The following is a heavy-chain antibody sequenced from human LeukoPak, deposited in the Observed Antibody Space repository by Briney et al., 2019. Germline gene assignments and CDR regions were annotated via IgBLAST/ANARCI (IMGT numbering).Heavy chain of an antibody. CDR3: AKVPSGSFHFDY. CDR1: GASISSSNW. D-gene: IGHD1-26*01. CDR2: MYHSGST. Sequence: PSETLSLTCAVSGASISSSNWWIGVRQPQGKGLEWIGEMYHSGSTNYNPSLKSRTTISVDKSKNQFSLRLSSVTAADTAVYYCAKVPSGSFHFDYWGQGTLVTVSS. J-gene: IGHJ4*02. V-gene: IGHV4-4*02.